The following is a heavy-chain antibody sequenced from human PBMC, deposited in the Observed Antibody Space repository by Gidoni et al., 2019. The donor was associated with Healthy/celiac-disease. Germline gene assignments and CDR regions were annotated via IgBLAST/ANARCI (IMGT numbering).Heavy chain of an antibody. Sequence: EVQLVESGGGLVKPGGSLRLSCAASGFTFSSYSMNWVRQAPGKGLEWYSSISRRSSYIYYADSVKGRFTISREKAKNSLYLKMNSLRAEDTAVYYCARVASRYYDILTGYYQDYYYYYMDVWGKGTTVTVSS. J-gene: IGHJ6*03. CDR2: ISRRSSYI. CDR1: GFTFSSYS. D-gene: IGHD3-9*01. V-gene: IGHV3-21*01. CDR3: ARVASRYYDILTGYYQDYYYYYMDV.